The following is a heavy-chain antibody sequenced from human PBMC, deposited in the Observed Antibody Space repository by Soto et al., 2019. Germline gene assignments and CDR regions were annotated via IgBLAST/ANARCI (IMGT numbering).Heavy chain of an antibody. CDR2: IIPIFGTA. CDR3: ARGYCSGGSCYLDY. CDR1: GGTFSSYA. V-gene: IGHV1-69*06. Sequence: ASVKVSCKASGGTFSSYAISWVRQAPGQGLEWMGGIIPIFGTANYAQKFQGRVTITADKSTSTAYMGLSSLRSEDTAVYYCARGYCSGGSCYLDYWGQGTLVTVSS. J-gene: IGHJ4*02. D-gene: IGHD2-15*01.